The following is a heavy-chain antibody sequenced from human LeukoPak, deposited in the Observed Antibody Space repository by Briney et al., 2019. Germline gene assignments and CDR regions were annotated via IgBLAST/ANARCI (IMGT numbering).Heavy chain of an antibody. CDR2: INPNSGGT. V-gene: IGHV1-2*06. D-gene: IGHD2-15*01. Sequence: GASVKVSCKASGYTFTGYYMHWVRQAPGQGLEWMGRINPNSGGTNYAQKFQGRVTMTRDTSISTAYMELSGLRSDDTAVYYCARDLGYCSGGSCSDYWGQGTLVTVSS. CDR1: GYTFTGYY. CDR3: ARDLGYCSGGSCSDY. J-gene: IGHJ4*02.